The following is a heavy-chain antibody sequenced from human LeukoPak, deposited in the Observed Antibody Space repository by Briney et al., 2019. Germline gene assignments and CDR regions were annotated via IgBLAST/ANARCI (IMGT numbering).Heavy chain of an antibody. D-gene: IGHD7-27*01. V-gene: IGHV3-23*01. J-gene: IGHJ4*02. CDR3: AKEARSGPEKRELGPYYYFDY. Sequence: GGSLRLSCAASGFTFSSYAMSWVRQAPGKGLERVSAISGSGGSTYYADSVRGRFTISRDNSKNTLYLQMNSLRAEDTAVYYCAKEARSGPEKRELGPYYYFDYWGQGTLVTVSS. CDR1: GFTFSSYA. CDR2: ISGSGGST.